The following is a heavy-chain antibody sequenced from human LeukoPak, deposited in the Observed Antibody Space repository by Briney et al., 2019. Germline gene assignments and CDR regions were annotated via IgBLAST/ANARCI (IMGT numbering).Heavy chain of an antibody. V-gene: IGHV3-7*03. J-gene: IGHJ6*02. CDR3: ARNNDMDV. CDR2: MNKDGSQK. D-gene: IGHD1/OR15-1a*01. CDR1: GFILSSHW. Sequence: GGSLRLSCAASGFILSSHWMTWVRQAPGKGPEWVANMNKDGSQKYYVDSVKGRFTISRDTAKNSLYLQMNNLRVEDTALYYCARNNDMDVWGQGTTVTVSS.